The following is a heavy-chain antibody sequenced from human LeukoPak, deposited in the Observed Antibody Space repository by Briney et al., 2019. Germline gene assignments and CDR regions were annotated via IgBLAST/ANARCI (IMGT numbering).Heavy chain of an antibody. Sequence: GGSLRLSCAASGFTFSSFTMTWVRQAPGKGLEWVSDIRGSGGITYYADSVKGRFTISRDNSKNTVYLQMNSLRAEDTAVYYCAREATLGYYFDYWGQGTLVTVSS. CDR1: GFTFSSFT. D-gene: IGHD7-27*01. CDR2: IRGSGGIT. J-gene: IGHJ4*02. CDR3: AREATLGYYFDY. V-gene: IGHV3-23*01.